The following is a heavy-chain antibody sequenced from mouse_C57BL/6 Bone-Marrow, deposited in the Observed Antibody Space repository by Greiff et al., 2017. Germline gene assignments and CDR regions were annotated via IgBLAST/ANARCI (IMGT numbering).Heavy chain of an antibody. J-gene: IGHJ4*01. CDR1: GFTFSSYG. CDR3: ARQGDYAGDAMDY. CDR2: ISSGGSYT. D-gene: IGHD2-4*01. Sequence: EVQLVESGGDLVKPGGSLKLSCAASGFTFSSYGMSWVRPTPDKRLEWVATISSGGSYTSYPDSVKGRVTISRDNAKNTLYLQMSSLKSEDTAMYYCARQGDYAGDAMDYWGQGTSVTVSS. V-gene: IGHV5-6*01.